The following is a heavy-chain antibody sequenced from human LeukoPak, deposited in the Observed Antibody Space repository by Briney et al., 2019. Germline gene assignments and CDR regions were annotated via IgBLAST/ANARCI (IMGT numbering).Heavy chain of an antibody. V-gene: IGHV1-8*03. CDR1: GYTFTSYD. CDR2: MNPNSGNT. D-gene: IGHD2-2*01. J-gene: IGHJ5*02. Sequence: ASVKVSCKASGYTFTSYDINWVRQATGQGLEWMGWMNPNSGNTGYAQKFQGRVTITRNTSISTAYMELSSLRSEDTAVYYCARLRYCSSTSCYGSWFDHWAQGTLVTVSS. CDR3: ARLRYCSSTSCYGSWFDH.